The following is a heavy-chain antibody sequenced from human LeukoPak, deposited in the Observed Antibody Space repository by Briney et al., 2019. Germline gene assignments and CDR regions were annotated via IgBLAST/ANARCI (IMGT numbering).Heavy chain of an antibody. CDR1: GFTFSSYA. J-gene: IGHJ5*01. V-gene: IGHV3-23*01. CDR3: TREDFRDHTTGFDS. Sequence: GGSLRLSCAASGFTFSSYAVSWVRQAPGRGLEWVSAISGSGGTYYIPSVKGRFIVSRDNSRNTLYLQLNSLRAEDTAIYYCTREDFRDHTTGFDSWGQGTLVTVSS. D-gene: IGHD1-1*01. CDR2: ISGSGGT.